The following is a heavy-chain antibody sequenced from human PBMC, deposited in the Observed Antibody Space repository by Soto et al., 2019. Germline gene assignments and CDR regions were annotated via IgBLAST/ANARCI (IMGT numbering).Heavy chain of an antibody. V-gene: IGHV3-7*05. CDR3: AKAFYNGNSDFGY. Sequence: EVQLVESGGGLVQPGGSLRLSCAASGFSFSNYWMTWVRQAPGKGLEWVANINPDGGAKYYVESVKGRFSISRDNAKNSLYLQMSSLRAEDTAVYYCAKAFYNGNSDFGYWGQGTLVTVSS. J-gene: IGHJ4*02. CDR1: GFSFSNYW. D-gene: IGHD3-10*01. CDR2: INPDGGAK.